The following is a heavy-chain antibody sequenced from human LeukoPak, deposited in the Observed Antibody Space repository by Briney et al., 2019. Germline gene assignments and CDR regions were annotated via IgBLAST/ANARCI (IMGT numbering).Heavy chain of an antibody. J-gene: IGHJ4*02. D-gene: IGHD3-22*01. CDR3: ASSPYHYDSSGYYPLDY. CDR2: IYTSGST. V-gene: IGHV4-4*07. CDR1: GGSISSYY. Sequence: SETLSLTCTVSGGSISSYYWSWIRQPAGKGLEWIGRIYTSGSTNYNPSLKSRVTMSVDTSKNQFSLELSSVTAADTAVYYCASSPYHYDSSGYYPLDYWGQGTLVTVSS.